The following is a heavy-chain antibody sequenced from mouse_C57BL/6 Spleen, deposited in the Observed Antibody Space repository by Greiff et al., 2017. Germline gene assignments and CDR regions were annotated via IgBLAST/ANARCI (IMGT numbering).Heavy chain of an antibody. D-gene: IGHD1-1*01. CDR3: ARRRYYYGSSYDAMDY. CDR2: INPNNGGT. J-gene: IGHJ4*01. CDR1: GYTFTDYN. V-gene: IGHV1-22*01. Sequence: EVQLQQSGPELVKPGASVKMSCKASGYTFTDYNMHWVKQSHGKSLEWIGYINPNNGGTSYNQKFKGKATLTVNKSSSTAYMELRSLTSEDSAVYYCARRRYYYGSSYDAMDYWGQGTSVTVSS.